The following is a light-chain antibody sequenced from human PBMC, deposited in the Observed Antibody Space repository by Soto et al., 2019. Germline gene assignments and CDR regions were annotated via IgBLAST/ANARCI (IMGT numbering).Light chain of an antibody. CDR2: GAS. CDR1: QSVSSN. V-gene: IGKV3-15*01. J-gene: IGKJ2*01. Sequence: EIVMTQSPATLSVSPRERATLSCRASQSVSSNLAWYQQKPGQAPRLLIYGASTRATGIPARFSGSGYGTEFTLTISSLQSEDFAVYYCQQYSKWPPYTFGQGTKLEIK. CDR3: QQYSKWPPYT.